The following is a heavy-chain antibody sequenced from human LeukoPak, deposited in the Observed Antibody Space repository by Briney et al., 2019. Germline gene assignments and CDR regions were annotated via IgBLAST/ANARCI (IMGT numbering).Heavy chain of an antibody. Sequence: GASVKVSCKVSGYTLTELSMHWVRQAPGKGLEWMGGFDPEDGEIIYAQKFQSRVTMTEDTSTDTAYMELSSLRSEDTAVYYCASDCSSTSCRPGYFDYWGQGTLVTVSS. D-gene: IGHD2-2*01. CDR2: FDPEDGEI. V-gene: IGHV1-24*01. CDR3: ASDCSSTSCRPGYFDY. J-gene: IGHJ4*02. CDR1: GYTLTELS.